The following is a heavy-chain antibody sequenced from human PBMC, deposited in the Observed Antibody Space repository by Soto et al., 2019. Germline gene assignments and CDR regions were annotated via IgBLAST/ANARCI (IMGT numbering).Heavy chain of an antibody. CDR2: IYYSGST. D-gene: IGHD6-19*01. CDR1: GGSISSSSYY. CDR3: ARSGWYDGYFQH. Sequence: QLQLQESGPGLVKPSETLSLTCTVSGGSISSSSYYWGWIRQPPGKGLEWIGSIYYSGSTYYNPSLKSRVPISVDTTKNQFSLKLSSVTAADTAVYYCARSGWYDGYFQHWGQGTLVTVSS. V-gene: IGHV4-39*01. J-gene: IGHJ1*01.